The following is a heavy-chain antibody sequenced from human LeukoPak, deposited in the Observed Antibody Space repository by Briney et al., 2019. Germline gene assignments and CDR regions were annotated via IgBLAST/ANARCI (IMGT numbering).Heavy chain of an antibody. CDR3: TRERGCSSTSCYEPIDY. V-gene: IGHV3-49*04. J-gene: IGHJ4*02. CDR1: GFTFGDYA. CDR2: IRSKAYGGTT. Sequence: PGRSLRLSCTASGFTFGDYAMSWVRQAPGKGLEWAGFIRSKAYGGTTEYAASVKGRFTISRDDSKSIAYLQMNSLKTEDTAVYYCTRERGCSSTSCYEPIDYWGQGTLVTVSS. D-gene: IGHD2-2*01.